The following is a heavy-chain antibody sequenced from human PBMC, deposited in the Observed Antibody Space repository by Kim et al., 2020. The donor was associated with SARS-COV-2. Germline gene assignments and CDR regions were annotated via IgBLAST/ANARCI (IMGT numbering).Heavy chain of an antibody. Sequence: LKRRVTTSVDTSKNQFSLKLSSVTAADAAVYYCARGQLSWWYGSGSYLDCWGEGTLVTVSS. CDR3: ARGQLSWWYGSGSYLDC. D-gene: IGHD3-10*01. J-gene: IGHJ4*02. V-gene: IGHV4-34*01.